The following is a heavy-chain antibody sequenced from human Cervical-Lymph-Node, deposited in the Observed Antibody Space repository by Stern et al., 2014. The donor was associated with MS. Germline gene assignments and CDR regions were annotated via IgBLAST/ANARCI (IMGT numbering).Heavy chain of an antibody. V-gene: IGHV4-4*02. J-gene: IGHJ4*02. CDR3: ARVHSGYNWFDY. CDR2: IYHSGTT. Sequence: QLQLQESGPGLVKPSGTLSLTCAVSGGSISNTNWWGWVRQTPGMGLEWIGGIYHSGTTNFSPSLKSRVTMSVEKSKNQFSLELKSVTAADTAVYYCARVHSGYNWFDYWGQGTLVTVSS. D-gene: IGHD5-12*01. CDR1: GGSISNTNW.